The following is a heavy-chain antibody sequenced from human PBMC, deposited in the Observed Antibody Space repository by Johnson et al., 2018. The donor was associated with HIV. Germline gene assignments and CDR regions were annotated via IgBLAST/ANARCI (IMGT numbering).Heavy chain of an antibody. CDR2: ISYDGSNK. V-gene: IGHV3-30*14. D-gene: IGHD6-13*01. J-gene: IGHJ3*02. CDR3: ARFRSSNWFDAFDI. CDR1: GFTFSSYA. Sequence: VQLVESGGGLVQPGGSLRLSCAASGFTFSSYAMHWVRQAPGKGLEWVAVISYDGSNKYYADSVKGRFTISRDNSKNTLYLQMNSLRAEDTAVYYCARFRSSNWFDAFDIWGQGTMVTVSA.